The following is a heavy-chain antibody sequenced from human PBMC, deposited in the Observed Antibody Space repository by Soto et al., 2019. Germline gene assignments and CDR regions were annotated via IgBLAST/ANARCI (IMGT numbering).Heavy chain of an antibody. J-gene: IGHJ4*02. Sequence: PSETLSLTCTVSGGSILGFFWSWIRQPAGKGLEWIGRVYNSGKTNYNPSLKSRVTMSLDTSENLLSLKLRSVTAADTAVYFCAREDQVGYFDFWGQGALVTVSS. CDR3: AREDQVGYFDF. CDR1: GGSILGFF. V-gene: IGHV4-4*07. CDR2: VYNSGKT.